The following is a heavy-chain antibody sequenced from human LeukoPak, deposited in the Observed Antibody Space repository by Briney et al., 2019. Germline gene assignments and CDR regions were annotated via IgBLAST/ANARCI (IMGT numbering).Heavy chain of an antibody. CDR2: IRYDGSNK. Sequence: GGSLRLSCPASGFTFSSYGMHWVRQAPGKGLEWVAFIRYDGSNKYYADSVKGRFTISRDNSKNTLYLQMNSLRAEDTAVYYCAKVGGGLQYYYYYMDVWGKGTTVTISS. J-gene: IGHJ6*03. CDR1: GFTFSSYG. D-gene: IGHD5-24*01. V-gene: IGHV3-30*02. CDR3: AKVGGGLQYYYYYMDV.